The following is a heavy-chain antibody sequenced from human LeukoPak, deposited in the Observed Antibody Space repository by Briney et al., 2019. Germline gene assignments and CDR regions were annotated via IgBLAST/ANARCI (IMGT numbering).Heavy chain of an antibody. J-gene: IGHJ4*02. CDR2: ISYDGSNK. D-gene: IGHD3-22*01. V-gene: IGHV3-30-3*01. Sequence: GGSLRLSCAASGFTFSSYAMHWVRQAPGKGLEWVAVISYDGSNKYYADSVKGRFTISRDNSKNTLYLQMNSLRAEDTAVYYCAKADGDYYDSSGSFDYWGQGTLVTVPS. CDR1: GFTFSSYA. CDR3: AKADGDYYDSSGSFDY.